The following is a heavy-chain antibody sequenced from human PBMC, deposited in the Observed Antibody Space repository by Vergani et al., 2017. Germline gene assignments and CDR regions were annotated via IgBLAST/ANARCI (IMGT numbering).Heavy chain of an antibody. V-gene: IGHV4-30-2*01. D-gene: IGHD6-6*01. Sequence: QLQLQESGSGLVKPSQTLSLTCAVSGGSISSGGYSWSWIRQPPGKGLEWIGYIYHSGSTYYNPSLKSRVTISVDRSKNQFSLKLSSVTAADTAGYYCARGDSSIAARGEEAGTNNWFDPWGQGTLVTVSS. J-gene: IGHJ5*02. CDR2: IYHSGST. CDR1: GGSISSGGYS. CDR3: ARGDSSIAARGEEAGTNNWFDP.